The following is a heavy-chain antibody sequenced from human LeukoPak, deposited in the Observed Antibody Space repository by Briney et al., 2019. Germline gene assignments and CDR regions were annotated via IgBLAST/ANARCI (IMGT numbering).Heavy chain of an antibody. D-gene: IGHD5-24*01. CDR1: GGSLDNAGFY. J-gene: IGHJ4*02. V-gene: IGHV4-61*02. Sequence: SETLSLTCTVSGGSLDNAGFYWNWIRQPAGKGLEWIGRIYVSASTNYNPSLGGRVTISRDTSTDQFSLKLSSVTAADTAAYYCARSLGWLQKYFLDSWGQGILVTVSS. CDR3: ARSLGWLQKYFLDS. CDR2: IYVSAST.